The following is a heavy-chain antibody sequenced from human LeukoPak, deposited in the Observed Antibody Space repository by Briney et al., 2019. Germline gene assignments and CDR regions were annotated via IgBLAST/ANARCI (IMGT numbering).Heavy chain of an antibody. Sequence: GGSLRLSCAASAFTFSRYWMTWVRQAPGKGLEWVANIKEDGSEKYYVDSVKGRFSISRDNTKNSLYLQMNSLRAEDTAVCYCARGGYTSSWYISRDYWGQGTLVTVSS. CDR1: AFTFSRYW. V-gene: IGHV3-7*01. CDR2: IKEDGSEK. J-gene: IGHJ4*02. CDR3: ARGGYTSSWYISRDY. D-gene: IGHD6-13*01.